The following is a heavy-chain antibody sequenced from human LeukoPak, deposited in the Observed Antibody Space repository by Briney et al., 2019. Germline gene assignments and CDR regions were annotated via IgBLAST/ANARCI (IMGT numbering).Heavy chain of an antibody. CDR2: ICYSGST. V-gene: IGHV4-39*01. J-gene: IGHJ5*02. CDR1: GGSISSSSYY. Sequence: SETLSLTCTVSGGSISSSSYYWGWIRQPPGKGLEWIGSICYSGSTYYNPSLKSRVTISVDTSKNQFSLKLSSVTAADTAVYYCARRGSYNWFDPWGQGTLVTVSS. CDR3: ARRGSYNWFDP. D-gene: IGHD5-12*01.